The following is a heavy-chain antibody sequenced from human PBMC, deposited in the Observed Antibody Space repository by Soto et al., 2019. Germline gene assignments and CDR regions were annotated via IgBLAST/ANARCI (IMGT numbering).Heavy chain of an antibody. D-gene: IGHD4-4*01. J-gene: IGHJ1*01. CDR2: ISSGGTT. V-gene: IGHV3-53*01. Sequence: DVQLVESGGGLIQPGGSLRLSCAASGFTVNSSYMTWIRQAPGKGLQWVADISSGGTTKYADSVRGRFSISRDMYNNTLYLKMNSLRVEETDIYSCARQFPTVNYRNRLDHWGQGNLVSV. CDR3: ARQFPTVNYRNRLDH. CDR1: GFTVNSSY.